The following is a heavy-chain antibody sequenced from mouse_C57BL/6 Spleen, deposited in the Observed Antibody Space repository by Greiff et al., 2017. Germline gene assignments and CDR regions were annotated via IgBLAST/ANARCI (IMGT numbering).Heavy chain of an antibody. Sequence: QVQLQQSGPELVKPGASVKISCKASGYAFSSSWMNWVKQRPGKGLEWIGRIYPGDGATNYNGKFKGKATLTADKSSSTAYMQLSSLTSEDSAVYLCARDDPYYFGHRGQGTTLPVAS. V-gene: IGHV1-82*01. J-gene: IGHJ2*01. CDR3: ARDDPYYFGH. CDR1: GYAFSSSW. CDR2: IYPGDGAT.